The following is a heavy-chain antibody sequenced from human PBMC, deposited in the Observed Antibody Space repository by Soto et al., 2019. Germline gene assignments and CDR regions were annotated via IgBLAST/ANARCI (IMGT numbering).Heavy chain of an antibody. J-gene: IGHJ5*02. Sequence: GASVKVSCKASGGTFISYDINWVRQATGQGLEWMGWMNPNSGNTGYAQKIQGRVTMTRNTSISTAYMELSSLRSEDTAVYYCARVVPHSSSWKPWGQGTLVTVSS. CDR1: GGTFISYD. CDR2: MNPNSGNT. CDR3: ARVVPHSSSWKP. D-gene: IGHD6-13*01. V-gene: IGHV1-8*02.